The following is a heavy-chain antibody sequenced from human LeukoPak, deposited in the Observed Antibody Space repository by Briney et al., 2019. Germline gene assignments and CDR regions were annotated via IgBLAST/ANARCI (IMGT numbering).Heavy chain of an antibody. V-gene: IGHV4-4*09. CDR1: GSSISSYY. CDR3: ARHRSYDFWSAYYRDDAFDI. CDR2: IYTSGST. J-gene: IGHJ3*02. Sequence: PSETLSLTCTVSGSSISSYYWSWIRQPPGKGLEWIGYIYTSGSTNYNPSLKSRVTISVDTPKNQSSLKLSSVTAADTAVYYCARHRSYDFWSAYYRDDAFDIWGQGTMVTVSA. D-gene: IGHD3-3*01.